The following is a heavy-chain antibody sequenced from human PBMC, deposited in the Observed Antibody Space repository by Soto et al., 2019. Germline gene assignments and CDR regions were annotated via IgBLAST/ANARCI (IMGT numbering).Heavy chain of an antibody. D-gene: IGHD4-17*01. J-gene: IGHJ4*02. Sequence: EVQLVESGGGLVKPGGSLRLSCAASGFSFSNAWMSWVRQAPGKGLEWVGRIKRNTDGETTDYAAPVKGRFTISRDDPKNTLYLQMNSLKTEDTAVYYCCAFSYGGWGQGSLVTVSS. CDR3: CAFSYGG. V-gene: IGHV3-15*01. CDR2: IKRNTDGETT. CDR1: GFSFSNAW.